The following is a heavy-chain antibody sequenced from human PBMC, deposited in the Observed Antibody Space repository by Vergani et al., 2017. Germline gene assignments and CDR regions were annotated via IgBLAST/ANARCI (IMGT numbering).Heavy chain of an antibody. CDR2: ISYDGSNK. J-gene: IGHJ4*02. D-gene: IGHD3-22*01. V-gene: IGHV3-30-3*01. CDR3: AKDARITMIVFVITGGETYFDY. CDR1: GFTLSRYA. Sequence: QVKLVESGGGVVQPGRSLRLSCAASGFTLSRYAMHWVRQAQGKGLERVAVISYDGSNKYYADYVKGRFTISRDNSKNTLYLQMNSLRAEDTALYYCAKDARITMIVFVITGGETYFDYWGQGTLVTVSS.